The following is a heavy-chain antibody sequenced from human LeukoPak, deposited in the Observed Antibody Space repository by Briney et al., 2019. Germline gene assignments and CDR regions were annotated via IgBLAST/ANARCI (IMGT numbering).Heavy chain of an antibody. CDR1: GFTVSSNY. Sequence: GSLSLSCAASGFTVSSNYMSWVRQAPGKGLEWVSVIYSGGSTYYADSVKGRFTISRDNSKNTLYLQMNSLRAEDTAVYYCAGEMAYYYDSSGWRPFDIWGQGTMVTVSS. D-gene: IGHD3-22*01. J-gene: IGHJ3*02. CDR2: IYSGGST. V-gene: IGHV3-66*01. CDR3: AGEMAYYYDSSGWRPFDI.